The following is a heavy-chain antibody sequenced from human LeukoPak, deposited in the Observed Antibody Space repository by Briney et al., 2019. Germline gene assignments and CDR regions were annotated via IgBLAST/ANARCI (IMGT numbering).Heavy chain of an antibody. CDR2: ISYDGSNE. CDR1: GFTFSSYG. J-gene: IGHJ4*02. V-gene: IGHV3-30*03. CDR3: ARGGRGYSYGFTGY. Sequence: GGSLRLSCAASGFTFSSYGMHWVRQAPGKGLEWVAVISYDGSNEYYADSVRGRFTISRDNSKNTLYLQMNSLRAEDTAVYYCARGGRGYSYGFTGYWGQGTLVTVSS. D-gene: IGHD5-18*01.